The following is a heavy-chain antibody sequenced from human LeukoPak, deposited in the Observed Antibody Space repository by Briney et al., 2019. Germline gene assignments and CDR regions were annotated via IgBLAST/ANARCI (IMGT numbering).Heavy chain of an antibody. Sequence: ASVKVSCKASGYTFTGYYIHWVRQAPGQGLELMGWINPNSGGTYYAQTFQARVTMTRDTSISTAYMELSRLRSDDTALYYCARTASCGTNCYSYFDYWGQGTQVTVSS. CDR2: INPNSGGT. CDR1: GYTFTGYY. J-gene: IGHJ4*02. D-gene: IGHD2-21*01. V-gene: IGHV1-2*02. CDR3: ARTASCGTNCYSYFDY.